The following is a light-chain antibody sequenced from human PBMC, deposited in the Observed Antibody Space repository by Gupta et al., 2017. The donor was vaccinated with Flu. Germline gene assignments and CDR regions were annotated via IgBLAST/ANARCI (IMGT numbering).Light chain of an antibody. Sequence: INSWLAWYQKKPGQAPKLLIYDASSLESGVPSRFSGSGYGTDFTLTIRSLQPEDFATYCCQQENSFPFSFGRGTKVEIK. CDR1: INSW. CDR3: QQENSFPFS. V-gene: IGKV1-12*02. J-gene: IGKJ4*01. CDR2: DAS.